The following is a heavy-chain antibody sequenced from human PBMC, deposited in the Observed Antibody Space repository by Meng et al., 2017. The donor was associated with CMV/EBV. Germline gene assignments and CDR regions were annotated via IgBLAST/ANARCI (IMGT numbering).Heavy chain of an antibody. J-gene: IGHJ6*02. V-gene: IGHV1-69*05. CDR2: IIPIFGTA. CDR1: GGTFSSYA. D-gene: IGHD5-18*01. CDR3: ARVTIDTAMVHYYYYGMDV. Sequence: SVKVSCKASGGTFSSYAISWVRQASGQGLEWMGGIIPIFGTANYAQKFQGRVTITTDESTSTAYMELSSLRSEDTAVYYCARVTIDTAMVHYYYYGMDVWCQGTTVTVSS.